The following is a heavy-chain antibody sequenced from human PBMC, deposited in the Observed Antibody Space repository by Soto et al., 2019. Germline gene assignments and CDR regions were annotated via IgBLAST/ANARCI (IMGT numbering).Heavy chain of an antibody. V-gene: IGHV3-33*01. CDR3: ARDVADIYGLFDY. D-gene: IGHD3-3*02. Sequence: QVQLVESGGGVVQPGRSLRLSCAASGFTFSSYGMHWVRQAPGKGLGWVAVIWYDGSNKYYADCVKGRFTISRDNSKNTLYLQINSLRAEDTAVYYCARDVADIYGLFDYWGQGTLVTVSS. CDR2: IWYDGSNK. J-gene: IGHJ4*02. CDR1: GFTFSSYG.